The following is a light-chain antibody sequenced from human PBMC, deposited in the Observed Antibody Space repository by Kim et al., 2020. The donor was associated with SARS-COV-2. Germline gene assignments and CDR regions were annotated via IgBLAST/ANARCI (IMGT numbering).Light chain of an antibody. V-gene: IGLV3-19*01. CDR1: SLRRYY. CDR3: NSRDSSGNHLQV. CDR2: DKN. Sequence: SSELTQDPAVSVALGQTVRITCRGDSLRRYYANWYQQKPGQAPVLVIFDKNNRPSGNPDRFSGSSSGNTASLTITGSQAEDDADYYCNSRDSSGNHLQVFGGGNQLTVL. J-gene: IGLJ2*01.